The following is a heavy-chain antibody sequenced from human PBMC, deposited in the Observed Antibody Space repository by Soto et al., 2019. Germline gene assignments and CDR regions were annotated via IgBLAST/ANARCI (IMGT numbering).Heavy chain of an antibody. J-gene: IGHJ5*02. Sequence: GRVSSRPRGGTSTSNANSGGRQPPGQGLDGMGGIIPIFGTANYAQKFKGRVTITADESTSTAYMELSSLRSEDTAVYYCARDSRAYCGGDCSLNWFDPWGQGTLVTVSS. V-gene: IGHV1-69*01. D-gene: IGHD2-21*02. CDR1: GGTSTSNA. CDR3: ARDSRAYCGGDCSLNWFDP. CDR2: IIPIFGTA.